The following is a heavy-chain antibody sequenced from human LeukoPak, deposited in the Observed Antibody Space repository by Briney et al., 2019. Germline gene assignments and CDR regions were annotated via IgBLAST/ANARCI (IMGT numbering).Heavy chain of an antibody. D-gene: IGHD3-10*01. J-gene: IGHJ3*02. CDR2: ISGSGGST. CDR3: AKDQEPYYYGSGTDAFDI. CDR1: GFTFSSYA. V-gene: IGHV3-23*01. Sequence: GGSLRLSCAASGFTFSSYAMSWVRQAPGKGLEWVSAISGSGGSTYYADSVKGRFTISRDNSKNTLCLQMNSLRAEDTAVYYCAKDQEPYYYGSGTDAFDIWGQGTMVTVSS.